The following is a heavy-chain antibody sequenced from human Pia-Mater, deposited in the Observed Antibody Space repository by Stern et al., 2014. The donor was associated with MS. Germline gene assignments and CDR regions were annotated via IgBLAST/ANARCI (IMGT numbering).Heavy chain of an antibody. Sequence: EVQLVESGGGLVQPGGSLRLSCAASGFTFSRYAMTWVRQAPGKGLEWVSAIMNTGDYTYHADSVKGRFSISRDNSKNTLYLQMNSLRADDTAVYYCAKAYFYDSSGNFYYWGQGTLVTVSS. D-gene: IGHD3-22*01. CDR1: GFTFSRYA. J-gene: IGHJ4*02. CDR2: IMNTGDYT. CDR3: AKAYFYDSSGNFYY. V-gene: IGHV3-23*04.